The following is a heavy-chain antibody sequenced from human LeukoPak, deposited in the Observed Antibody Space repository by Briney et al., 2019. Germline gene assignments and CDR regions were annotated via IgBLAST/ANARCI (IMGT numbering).Heavy chain of an antibody. V-gene: IGHV1-18*01. CDR2: ISAYNGNT. CDR1: GYTFTSYG. D-gene: IGHD6-19*01. Sequence: ASVKVSCKASGYTFTSYGISWVRQAPGQGLEWMGWISAYNGNTNHAQKLQGRVTMTTDTSTSTAYMELRSLRYDDTAVYYCARRPLGSGWLGYWGQGTLVTVSS. J-gene: IGHJ4*02. CDR3: ARRPLGSGWLGY.